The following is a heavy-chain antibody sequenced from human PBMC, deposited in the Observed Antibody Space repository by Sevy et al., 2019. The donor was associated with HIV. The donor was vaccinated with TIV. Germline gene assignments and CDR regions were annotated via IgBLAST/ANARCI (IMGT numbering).Heavy chain of an antibody. CDR2: ISGSSSAI. Sequence: GGSLRLSCAASGFTFSDYYMSWIRQAPGKGLEWISYISGSSSAIVYADSVKGRFAISRNNAKNSLYLHMDNLRAEDTAVYFCVRRPYSSACSWSYHFDYWGQGTLVTVSS. D-gene: IGHD3-16*01. V-gene: IGHV3-11*01. J-gene: IGHJ4*02. CDR3: VRRPYSSACSWSYHFDY. CDR1: GFTFSDYY.